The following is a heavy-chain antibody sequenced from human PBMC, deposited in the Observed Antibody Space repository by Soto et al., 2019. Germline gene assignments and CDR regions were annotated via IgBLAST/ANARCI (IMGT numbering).Heavy chain of an antibody. Sequence: EVQLVESGGGLVQPGRSLRLSCGASGFTFDDYAMHWVRQAPGKGLEWVSGISWNSGSIGYADSVKGRFTISRDNAKNSLYLQMNSLRAEVTAFYYCAKDLRIQLWAYFDYWGQGTLVTVSS. J-gene: IGHJ4*02. CDR2: ISWNSGSI. CDR1: GFTFDDYA. V-gene: IGHV3-9*01. D-gene: IGHD5-18*01. CDR3: AKDLRIQLWAYFDY.